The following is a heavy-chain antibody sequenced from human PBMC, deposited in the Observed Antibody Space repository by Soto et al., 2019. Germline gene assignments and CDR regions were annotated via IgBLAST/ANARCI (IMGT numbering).Heavy chain of an antibody. Sequence: PGGSLRLSCAASGFTFSSYAMHWVRQAPGKGLEWVAVISYDGSNKYYADSVKGRFTISRDNSKNTLYLQMNSLRAEDTAVYYCARDYMDDFWSGYYGYWGQGTLVTVSS. D-gene: IGHD3-3*01. J-gene: IGHJ4*02. V-gene: IGHV3-30-3*01. CDR2: ISYDGSNK. CDR3: ARDYMDDFWSGYYGY. CDR1: GFTFSSYA.